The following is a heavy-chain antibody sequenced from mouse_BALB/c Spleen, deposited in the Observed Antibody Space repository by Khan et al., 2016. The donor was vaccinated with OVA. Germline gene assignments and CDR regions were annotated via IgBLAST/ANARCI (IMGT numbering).Heavy chain of an antibody. Sequence: EVKLMESGGGLVQPGGSLKLSCAASGFDFSRYWMSWVRQAPGKGLEWIGEINPDSSTIKYTPSLKDKFIISRDNAKNTLYLQMIKVGAADTALYDCARGLRRYYYAMDYWGQGTSVTVSS. CDR1: GFDFSRYW. V-gene: IGHV4-1*02. J-gene: IGHJ4*01. CDR2: INPDSSTI. D-gene: IGHD2-2*01. CDR3: ARGLRRYYYAMDY.